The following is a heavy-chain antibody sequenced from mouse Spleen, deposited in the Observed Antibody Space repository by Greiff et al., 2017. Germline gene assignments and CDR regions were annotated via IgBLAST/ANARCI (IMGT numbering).Heavy chain of an antibody. D-gene: IGHD2-10*02. CDR1: GFTFSDYG. V-gene: IGHV5-17*01. CDR2: ISSGSSTI. CDR3: AKKYGNYEWYFDV. J-gene: IGHJ1*01. Sequence: EVQLVESGGGLVKPGGSLKLSCAASGFTFSDYGMHWVRQAPEKGLEWVAYISSGSSTIYYADTVKGRFTISRDNAKNTLFLQMTSLRSEDTAMYYCAKKYGNYEWYFDVWGAGTTVTVSS.